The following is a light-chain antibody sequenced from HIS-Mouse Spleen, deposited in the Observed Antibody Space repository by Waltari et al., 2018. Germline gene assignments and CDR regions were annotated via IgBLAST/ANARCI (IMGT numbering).Light chain of an antibody. J-gene: IGLJ3*02. CDR3: QSYDSSLSGWV. Sequence: QSVLTQPPSVSGAPGQRVTISCTGSSSNIGAGYDVHWYQQLPGTAPKPLLYGNGNRPSGVPDRVSGSKSGTSASLAITGLQAEDEADYYCQSYDSSLSGWVFGGGTKLTVL. CDR1: SSNIGAGYD. CDR2: GNG. V-gene: IGLV1-40*01.